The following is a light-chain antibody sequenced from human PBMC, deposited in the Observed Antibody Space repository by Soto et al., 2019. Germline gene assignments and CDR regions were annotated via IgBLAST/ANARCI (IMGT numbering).Light chain of an antibody. V-gene: IGKV1-39*01. Sequence: DLQRTQSPSSLSVSVGDRVTITCRACQSISSYLNWYPQNPGKAPKLRIEAASSLQSGVPSMFSGIGSGTDFTLTSSSLQPEDFATYYCQQSYSTPITFGQGTKVDIK. J-gene: IGKJ1*01. CDR3: QQSYSTPIT. CDR2: AAS. CDR1: QSISSY.